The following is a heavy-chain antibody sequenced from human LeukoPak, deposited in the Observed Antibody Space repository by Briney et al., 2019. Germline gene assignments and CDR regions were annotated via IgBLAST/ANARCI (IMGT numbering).Heavy chain of an antibody. CDR3: ARHVDRLGASARFDY. V-gene: IGHV4-39*01. J-gene: IGHJ4*02. CDR1: GCSFSSSSNY. Sequence: SETLSLTCTVSGCSFSSSSNYWGWIRQPPGKGLEWIGSIYYSGSTYYNPSLKSRVTISVDTSKNQFSLKLSSVTAADTAVYYCARHVDRLGASARFDYWGQGTLVTVSS. D-gene: IGHD1-26*01. CDR2: IYYSGST.